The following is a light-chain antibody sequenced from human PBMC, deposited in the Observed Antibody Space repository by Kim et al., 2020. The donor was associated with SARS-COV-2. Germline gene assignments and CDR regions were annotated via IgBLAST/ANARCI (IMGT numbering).Light chain of an antibody. CDR2: GAS. J-gene: IGKJ2*01. CDR3: QQYNNWPYT. Sequence: SVSPGERATLSCRASQSVTSYLAWYQQKPGQAPRLLIYGASTRATGIPAGFSGSGSGTEFTLTISSLQSEDFAVYYCQQYNNWPYTFGQGTKLEI. V-gene: IGKV3-15*01. CDR1: QSVTSY.